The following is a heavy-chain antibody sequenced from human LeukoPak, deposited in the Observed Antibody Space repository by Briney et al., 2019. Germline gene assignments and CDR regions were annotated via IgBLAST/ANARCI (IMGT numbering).Heavy chain of an antibody. D-gene: IGHD2-2*02. CDR3: ARPSYCSSTSCYTFDWYFDL. Sequence: SETLSLTCTVSGGSISSYYWSWIRQPPGKGLEWIGYIYYSGSTNYNPSLKSRVTISVDTSKNQFSLKLSSVTAADTAVYYCARPSYCSSTSCYTFDWYFDLWGRGTLVTVSS. CDR2: IYYSGST. CDR1: GGSISSYY. J-gene: IGHJ2*01. V-gene: IGHV4-59*08.